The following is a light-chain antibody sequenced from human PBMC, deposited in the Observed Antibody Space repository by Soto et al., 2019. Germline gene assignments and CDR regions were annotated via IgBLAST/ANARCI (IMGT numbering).Light chain of an antibody. J-gene: IGKJ4*01. Sequence: EIVLTQSPATLSLSPGERATLSCRASQSVRTYLAWYQQKPGQAPRLLIYDASTRATGIPARFSGSGSGTDFTLTIISLEPEDVAVYYCQQRSVWLTFGGGTKVEIK. CDR1: QSVRTY. CDR2: DAS. CDR3: QQRSVWLT. V-gene: IGKV3-11*01.